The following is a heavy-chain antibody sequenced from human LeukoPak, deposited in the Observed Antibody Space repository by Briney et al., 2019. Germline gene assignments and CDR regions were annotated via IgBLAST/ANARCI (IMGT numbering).Heavy chain of an antibody. CDR3: ATPGRIPEAANWFDP. Sequence: PGGSLRLSCAASGVTFSSFAMHWVRQAPGKGLEWVGRIASKTDGGTTDYAAPVKGRFTISRDDSENTLYLQMNSLKTEDTAVYYCATPGRIPEAANWFDPWGQGTLVTVSS. CDR1: GVTFSSFA. V-gene: IGHV3-15*04. D-gene: IGHD6-13*01. J-gene: IGHJ5*02. CDR2: IASKTDGGTT.